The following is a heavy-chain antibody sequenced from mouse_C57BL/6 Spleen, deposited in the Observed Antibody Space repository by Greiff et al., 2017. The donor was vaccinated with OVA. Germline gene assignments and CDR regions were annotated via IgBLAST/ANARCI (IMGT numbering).Heavy chain of an antibody. J-gene: IGHJ2*01. Sequence: VKLQQSGPELVKPGASVKISCKASGYAFSSSWMNWVKQRPGKGLEWIGRIYPGDGDTNYNGKFKGKATLTADKSSSTAYMQLSSLTSEDSAVYFCAREGVITTVVATDYWGQGTTLTVSS. CDR2: IYPGDGDT. CDR1: GYAFSSSW. V-gene: IGHV1-82*01. CDR3: AREGVITTVVATDY. D-gene: IGHD1-1*01.